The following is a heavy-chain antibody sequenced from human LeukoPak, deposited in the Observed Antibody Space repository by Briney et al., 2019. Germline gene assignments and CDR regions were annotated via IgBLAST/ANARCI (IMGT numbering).Heavy chain of an antibody. CDR2: ISSSSSYI. D-gene: IGHD2-15*01. J-gene: IGHJ5*02. Sequence: GGSLRLSCAASGFTFSSYSMNWVRHAPGEGLEWVSSISSSSSYIYYADAVKGRFTISRENAKNSLYLQMNSLRAEDTAVYYCARGPRGCSGGSCYWNWFDPWGQGTLVTVSS. CDR3: ARGPRGCSGGSCYWNWFDP. V-gene: IGHV3-21*01. CDR1: GFTFSSYS.